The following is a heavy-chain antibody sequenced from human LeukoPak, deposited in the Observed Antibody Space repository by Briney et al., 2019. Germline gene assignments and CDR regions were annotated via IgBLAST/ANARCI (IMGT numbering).Heavy chain of an antibody. Sequence: SPSETLSLTCTVSGGSISSFYWSWIRQPPGKGLEWIGYIYYSGSTNYNPSFKSRITISVDTSRNQFSLQLSSVTAADTAVYYCARIHRYCSGGACYVLDNWGQGTLVAVSS. D-gene: IGHD2-15*01. V-gene: IGHV4-59*01. CDR1: GGSISSFY. CDR3: ARIHRYCSGGACYVLDN. J-gene: IGHJ4*02. CDR2: IYYSGST.